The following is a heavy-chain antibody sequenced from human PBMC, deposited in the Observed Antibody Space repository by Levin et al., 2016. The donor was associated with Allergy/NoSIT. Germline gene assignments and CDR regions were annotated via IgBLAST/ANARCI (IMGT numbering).Heavy chain of an antibody. D-gene: IGHD5-12*01. CDR3: YTIGGYDLNWFDP. V-gene: IGHV3-30*04. CDR2: ISFDGTNK. Sequence: GESLKISCVASGFTFNTFAMHWVRQAPGKGLEWVAAISFDGTNKYYADSVKGRFTISRDDSKNTLYLQMNSLKAEDTALYYCYTIGGYDLNWFDPWGQGTLVTVSS. J-gene: IGHJ5*02. CDR1: GFTFNTFA.